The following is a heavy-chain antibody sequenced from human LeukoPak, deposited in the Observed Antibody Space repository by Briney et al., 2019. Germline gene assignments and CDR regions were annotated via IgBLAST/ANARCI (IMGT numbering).Heavy chain of an antibody. V-gene: IGHV3-23*01. D-gene: IGHD3-3*01. CDR2: ISGSGGST. CDR1: GFTFSSYA. J-gene: IGHJ4*02. Sequence: PGGSLRLSCAASGFTFSSYAMSWVGQAPGKGLEWVSAISGSGGSTYYADSVKGRFTISRDNSKNTLYLQMNSLRVEDMAVYYCATSRWSGYYNDWGQGTLVTVSS. CDR3: ATSRWSGYYND.